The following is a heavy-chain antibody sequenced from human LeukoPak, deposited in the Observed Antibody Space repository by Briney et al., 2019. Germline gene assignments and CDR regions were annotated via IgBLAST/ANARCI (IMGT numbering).Heavy chain of an antibody. CDR2: IYYSGST. J-gene: IGHJ5*02. CDR3: ARGSSGTLNWFDP. Sequence: SETLSLTCTVSGGSISSSSYYWGWIRQPPGKGLEWIGSIYYSGSTYYNPSLKSRVTISVDTSKNQFSLKLSSVTAADTAVYYCARGSSGTLNWFDPWGQGTLVTVSS. V-gene: IGHV4-39*07. CDR1: GGSISSSSYY. D-gene: IGHD6-19*01.